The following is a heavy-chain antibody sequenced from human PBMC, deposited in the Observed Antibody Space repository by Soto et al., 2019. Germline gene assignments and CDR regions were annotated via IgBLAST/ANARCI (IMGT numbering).Heavy chain of an antibody. CDR2: INPSGGST. Sequence: GASVKFACKASAYTFISYHMNWVRQAPGQGLEWMGIINPSGGSTSYARKCQGRVTITADESTITAYMELSSLRSEDTPVYYCGRSAGTVEYYSGMDVWGQGTTATVPS. CDR3: GRSAGTVEYYSGMDV. CDR1: AYTFISYH. V-gene: IGHV1-46*01. J-gene: IGHJ6*02. D-gene: IGHD6-19*01.